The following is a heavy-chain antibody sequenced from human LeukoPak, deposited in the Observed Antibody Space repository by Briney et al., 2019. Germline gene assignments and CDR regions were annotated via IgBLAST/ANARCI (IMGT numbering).Heavy chain of an antibody. CDR2: ISSSGSTI. J-gene: IGHJ3*02. Sequence: GGSLRLSCAASGFTFSDYYMSWIRQAPGKGLEWVSYISSSGSTIYYADSVKGRFTISRDNAKNSLYLQMNSLRAEDTAVYYCAKSPSRYSGTKGAFDIWGQGTMVTVSS. D-gene: IGHD1-26*01. CDR1: GFTFSDYY. V-gene: IGHV3-11*01. CDR3: AKSPSRYSGTKGAFDI.